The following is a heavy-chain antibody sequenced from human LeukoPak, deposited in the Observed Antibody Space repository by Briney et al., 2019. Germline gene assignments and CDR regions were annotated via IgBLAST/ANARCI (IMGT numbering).Heavy chain of an antibody. J-gene: IGHJ3*02. Sequence: SVKVSCKASGGTFSSYAISWVRQAPGQGLEWMGGIIPIFGTANYAQKFQGRVTITADESTSTAYMELSSLRSEDTAVYYCAVAYYYGSEDAFDIWGQGTKVTVSS. CDR3: AVAYYYGSEDAFDI. V-gene: IGHV1-69*01. CDR1: GGTFSSYA. D-gene: IGHD3-10*01. CDR2: IIPIFGTA.